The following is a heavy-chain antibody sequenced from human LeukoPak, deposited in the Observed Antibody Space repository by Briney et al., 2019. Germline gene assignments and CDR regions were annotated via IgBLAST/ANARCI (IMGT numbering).Heavy chain of an antibody. CDR3: ARQNTGQLDY. V-gene: IGHV3-23*01. J-gene: IGHJ4*02. CDR1: GFTFNTNA. Sequence: GGSLRLSCAASGFTFNTNAMSWVRQAPGKGLEWVSAISGRTGGTYYADSVKGRFTISRDNSKSTLYLQMDSLRADDTAVYYCARQNTGQLDYWGQGTLVTVSS. CDR2: ISGRTGGT. D-gene: IGHD2-8*02.